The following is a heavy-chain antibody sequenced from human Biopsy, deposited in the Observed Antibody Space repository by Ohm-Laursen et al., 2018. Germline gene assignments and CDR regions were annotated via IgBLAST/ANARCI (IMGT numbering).Heavy chain of an antibody. D-gene: IGHD5-18*01. CDR2: FYSSWSS. J-gene: IGHJ4*02. V-gene: IGHV4-4*07. Sequence: SDTLPLTCIVSGDSISNSYWTWIRQPAGKGLEWIGRFYSSWSSSYNPSLKSRVTMSIDASMNQFSLKLTSVTAADTAVYYCAKARTLDTAIDFDYWGQGTLVTVSS. CDR3: AKARTLDTAIDFDY. CDR1: GDSISNSY.